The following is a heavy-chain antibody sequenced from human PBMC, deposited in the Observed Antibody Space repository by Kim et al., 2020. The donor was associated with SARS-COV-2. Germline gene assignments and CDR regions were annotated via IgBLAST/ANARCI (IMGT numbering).Heavy chain of an antibody. CDR1: GGSISSSSYY. CDR2: IYYSGST. V-gene: IGHV4-39*07. J-gene: IGHJ3*02. CDR3: ARDKHIVVVTALADPLLDAFDI. Sequence: SETLSLTCTVSGGSISSSSYYWGWIRQPPGKGLEWIGSIYYSGSTYYNPSLKSRVTISVDTSKNQFSLKLSSVTAADTAVYYCARDKHIVVVTALADPLLDAFDIWGQGTMVTVSS. D-gene: IGHD2-21*02.